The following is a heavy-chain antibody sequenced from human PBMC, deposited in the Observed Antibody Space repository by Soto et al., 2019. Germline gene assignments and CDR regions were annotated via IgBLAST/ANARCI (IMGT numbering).Heavy chain of an antibody. Sequence: GGSLRLSCAASGFTFSSYWMSWVRQAPGKGLEWVANIKQDGSEKYYVDSVKGRFTISRDNAKNSLYLQMNSLRAEDAAVYYCARVSSDTAMDEYYYYGMDVWGQVTTVTVSS. CDR2: IKQDGSEK. V-gene: IGHV3-7*03. D-gene: IGHD5-18*01. CDR3: ARVSSDTAMDEYYYYGMDV. CDR1: GFTFSSYW. J-gene: IGHJ6*02.